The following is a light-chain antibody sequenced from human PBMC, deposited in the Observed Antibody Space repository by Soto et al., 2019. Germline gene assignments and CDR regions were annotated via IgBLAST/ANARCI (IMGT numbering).Light chain of an antibody. J-gene: IGLJ1*01. Sequence: SYELTQPPSVSVSPGQTASITCSGDKLGDKYACWYQQKPGQSPVLVIYQDSKRPSGIPERFSGSNSGNTATLTISGTQAIDEADYYCQAWDSSTAVFGTGPSSPS. CDR1: KLGDKY. CDR3: QAWDSSTAV. V-gene: IGLV3-1*01. CDR2: QDS.